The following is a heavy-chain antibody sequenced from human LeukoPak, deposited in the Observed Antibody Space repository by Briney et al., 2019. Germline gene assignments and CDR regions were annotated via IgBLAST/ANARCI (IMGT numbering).Heavy chain of an antibody. V-gene: IGHV3-49*03. CDR3: TTVPYYDFWSGYSHDAFDI. CDR1: GFTFGDYA. Sequence: GGSLRLSCTASGFTFGDYAMSWFRQAPGKGLEWVGFIRSKAYGGTTEYAASVKGRFTISRDDSKNTLYLQMNSLKTEDTAVYYCTTVPYYDFWSGYSHDAFDIWGQGTMVTVSS. CDR2: IRSKAYGGTT. D-gene: IGHD3-3*01. J-gene: IGHJ3*02.